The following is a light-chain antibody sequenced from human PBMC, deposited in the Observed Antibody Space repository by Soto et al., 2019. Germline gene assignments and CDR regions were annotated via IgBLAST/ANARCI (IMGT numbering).Light chain of an antibody. CDR2: KAS. CDR3: QQYNSYRT. V-gene: IGKV1-5*03. CDR1: QSISNW. J-gene: IGKJ1*01. Sequence: DIQMTQSPSTLSASVGDRVTITCRASQSISNWLAWYQQKPGKAPKLLIYKASSFESGVPSRFSGSGSGTEFTLTISSLQPDDFAIYYCQQYNSYRTFGQGTKVAIK.